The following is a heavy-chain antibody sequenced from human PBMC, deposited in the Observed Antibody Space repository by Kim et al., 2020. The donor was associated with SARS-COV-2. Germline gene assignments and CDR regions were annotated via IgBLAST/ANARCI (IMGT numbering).Heavy chain of an antibody. Sequence: SETLSLTCTVSGGSISSGGYYWSWIRQHPGKGLEWIGYIYYSGSTYYNPSLKSRVTISVDTSKNQFSLKLSSVTAADTAVYYCAREVVLGVIPTGETYYGMDVWGQGTTVTVSS. J-gene: IGHJ6*02. CDR2: IYYSGST. CDR3: AREVVLGVIPTGETYYGMDV. CDR1: GGSISSGGYY. D-gene: IGHD3-10*01. V-gene: IGHV4-31*03.